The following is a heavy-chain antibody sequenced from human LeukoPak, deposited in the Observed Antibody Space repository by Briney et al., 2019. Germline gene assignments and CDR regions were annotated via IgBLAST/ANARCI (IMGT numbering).Heavy chain of an antibody. CDR3: ARRETYYDILTGYYGGYYYYGMDV. D-gene: IGHD3-9*01. J-gene: IGHJ6*02. CDR1: GGSISSSNW. V-gene: IGHV4-4*02. Sequence: SETLSLTCAVSGGSISSSNWWSWVRQPPGKGLEWIGEIYHSGSTNYNPSLKSRVTISVDKSKNQFSLKLSSVTAADTAVYYCARRETYYDILTGYYGGYYYYGMDVWGQGTTVTVSS. CDR2: IYHSGST.